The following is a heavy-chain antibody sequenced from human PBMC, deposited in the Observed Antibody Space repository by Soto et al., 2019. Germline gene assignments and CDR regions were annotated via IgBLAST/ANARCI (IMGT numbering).Heavy chain of an antibody. CDR3: ARTVYSGYDYSGTYFDY. D-gene: IGHD5-12*01. J-gene: IGHJ4*02. Sequence: QVRLEESGGGGVQAGTSLRLSCVASGFVFGANAMHWVRQAPGKGLEGVSMISQNGNRQHYADYVKGRCTISRDNSKEALFLQMDSLRAGETAMYYCARTVYSGYDYSGTYFDYLGQGTLCPVSA. V-gene: IGHV3-30-3*01. CDR1: GFVFGANA. CDR2: ISQNGNRQ.